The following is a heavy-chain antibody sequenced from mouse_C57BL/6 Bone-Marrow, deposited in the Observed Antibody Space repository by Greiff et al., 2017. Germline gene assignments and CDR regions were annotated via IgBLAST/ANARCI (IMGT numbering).Heavy chain of an antibody. V-gene: IGHV1-81*01. D-gene: IGHD1-2*01. CDR2: IYPRSGNT. J-gene: IGHJ2*01. CDR1: GYTFTSYG. CDR3: ARERITTALFDY. Sequence: VQLQQSGAELARPGASVKLSCKASGYTFTSYGISWVKQRTGQGLEWIGEIYPRSGNTYYNEKFKGNATLTAYKSSSTAYMELRSLTSEDSAVYFCARERITTALFDYWGQGTTLTVSS.